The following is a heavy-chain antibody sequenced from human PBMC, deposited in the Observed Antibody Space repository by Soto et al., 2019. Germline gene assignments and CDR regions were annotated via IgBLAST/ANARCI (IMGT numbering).Heavy chain of an antibody. V-gene: IGHV3-23*01. J-gene: IGHJ6*03. Sequence: GSLRLSCAASGFTFSSYAMSWVRQAPGKGLEWVSAISGSGGSTYYADSVKGRFTISRDNSKNTLYLQMNSLRAEDTAVYYCAKDLPPTIAARPVYYYYMDVWGKGTTVTVSS. CDR2: ISGSGGST. CDR3: AKDLPPTIAARPVYYYYMDV. D-gene: IGHD6-6*01. CDR1: GFTFSSYA.